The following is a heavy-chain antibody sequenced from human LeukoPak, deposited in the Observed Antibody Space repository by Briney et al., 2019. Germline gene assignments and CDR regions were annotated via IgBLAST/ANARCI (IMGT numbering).Heavy chain of an antibody. D-gene: IGHD5-12*01. Sequence: PSETLSLTCAVSGGSISSSNWWNWVRPPPGKGLEWIGEIYHSGNTHYKPSLRSRLTISVDKSKNPFSLTLSSVTAADTAVYYCATSVAKKFDFWGQGTLVTVSS. CDR3: ATSVAKKFDF. V-gene: IGHV4-4*02. CDR2: IYHSGNT. CDR1: GGSISSSNW. J-gene: IGHJ4*02.